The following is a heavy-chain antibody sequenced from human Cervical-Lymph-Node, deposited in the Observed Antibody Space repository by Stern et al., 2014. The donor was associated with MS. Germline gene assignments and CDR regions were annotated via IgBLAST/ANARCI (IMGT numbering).Heavy chain of an antibody. CDR2: INTNTGIP. V-gene: IGHV7-4-1*01. J-gene: IGHJ4*02. CDR3: ARPDLSSALKW. CDR1: GYTFTNYA. D-gene: IGHD3-3*01. Sequence: QVQLVQSGSELKEPGASVKVSCKASGYTFTNYAVNWVRQAPGQGLEWMGWINTNTGIPTYAQGFAGRFVFSLDTSVSSAFLQIGSLKAEDTAVYYCARPDLSSALKWWGQGTLVTVSS.